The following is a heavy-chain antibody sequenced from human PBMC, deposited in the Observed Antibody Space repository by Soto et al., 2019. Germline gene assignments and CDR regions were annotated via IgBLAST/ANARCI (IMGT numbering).Heavy chain of an antibody. Sequence: SETLSLTCTVSGGSLGSYYWSWIRQPPGKGLEWIGYIYYSGSTNYNPSLKSRATVDMSKNQISLKLSSVTAADTALYYCATTSSGYPYWGRGTLVT. CDR2: IYYSGST. V-gene: IGHV4-59*08. J-gene: IGHJ4*01. CDR3: ATTSSGYPY. CDR1: GGSLGSYY. D-gene: IGHD3-22*01.